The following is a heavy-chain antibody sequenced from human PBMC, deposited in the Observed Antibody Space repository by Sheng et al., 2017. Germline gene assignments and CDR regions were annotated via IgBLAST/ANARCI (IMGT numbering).Heavy chain of an antibody. CDR1: GGTFSSYA. CDR2: IIPIFGTA. Sequence: QVQLVQSGAEVKKPGSSVKVSCKASGGTFSSYAISWVRQAPGQGLEWMGGIIPIFGTANYAQKFQGRVTITTDESTSTAYMELSSLRSEDTAVYYCRAGVTMVHWTLYMDVWGKGTTVTVSS. D-gene: IGHD3-10*01. CDR3: RAGVTMVHWTLYMDV. V-gene: IGHV1-69*05. J-gene: IGHJ6*03.